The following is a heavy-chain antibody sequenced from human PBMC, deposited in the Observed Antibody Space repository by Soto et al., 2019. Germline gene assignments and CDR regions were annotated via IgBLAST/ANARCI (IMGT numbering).Heavy chain of an antibody. Sequence: QVQLQQWGAGLLKPSETLSLTCAVYGGSFSGYYWNWIRQPPGKGLEWIGEINHSGSTNYNPSLKSRVTLAVDTSKNQFSLKLTSVTAADTAVYYCARCWGRRFDYWGQGTLVTVSS. CDR3: ARCWGRRFDY. J-gene: IGHJ4*02. CDR2: INHSGST. V-gene: IGHV4-34*01. D-gene: IGHD7-27*01. CDR1: GGSFSGYY.